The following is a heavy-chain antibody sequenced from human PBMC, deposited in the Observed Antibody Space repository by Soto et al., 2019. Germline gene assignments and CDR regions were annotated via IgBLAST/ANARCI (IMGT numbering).Heavy chain of an antibody. Sequence: PGGFLRLSWGAAGFTCGSYGSHWILQAPGKGLEWVAVIWYDGSNKYYADSVKGRFTISRDNSKNTLYLQMNSLRAEDTAVYYCAREDSSSSLYYYYGMDVWGQGTTVTVPS. V-gene: IGHV3-33*01. D-gene: IGHD6-6*01. CDR3: AREDSSSSLYYYYGMDV. CDR2: IWYDGSNK. J-gene: IGHJ6*02. CDR1: GFTCGSYG.